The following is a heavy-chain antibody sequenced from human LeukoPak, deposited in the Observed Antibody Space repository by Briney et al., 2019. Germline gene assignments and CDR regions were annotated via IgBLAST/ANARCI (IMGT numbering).Heavy chain of an antibody. CDR1: GGSISSYY. CDR2: IYYSGST. Sequence: SETLSLTCTVSGGSISSYYWSWIRQPPGKGLEWIGYIYYSGSTNYNPSLKSRVTISVDTSKNQFSLKLSSVTAADTAVYYCARLLDNDAFDIWGQGTMVTVS. V-gene: IGHV4-59*01. J-gene: IGHJ3*02. D-gene: IGHD2-2*03. CDR3: ARLLDNDAFDI.